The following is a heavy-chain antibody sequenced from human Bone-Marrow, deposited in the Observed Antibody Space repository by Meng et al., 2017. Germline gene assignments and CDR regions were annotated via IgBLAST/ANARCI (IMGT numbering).Heavy chain of an antibody. CDR1: GFTFSSYS. V-gene: IGHV3-21*01. J-gene: IGHJ4*02. CDR3: ARDEERITMVRGVMGY. CDR2: ISSSSSYI. D-gene: IGHD3-10*01. Sequence: GESLKISCAASGFTFSSYSMNWVRQAPGKGLEWVSSISSSSSYIYYADSVKGRFTISRDNAKNSLYLQMNSLRAEDTAVYYCARDEERITMVRGVMGYWGQGTLVNVSS.